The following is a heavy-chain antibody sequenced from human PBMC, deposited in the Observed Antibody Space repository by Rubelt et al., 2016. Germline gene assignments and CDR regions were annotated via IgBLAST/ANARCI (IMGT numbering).Heavy chain of an antibody. V-gene: IGHV4-39*01. J-gene: IGHJ6*03. CDR1: GGSISSSSYY. Sequence: QVQLHESGPGLVKPSETLSLTCTVSGGSISSSSYYWAWVRQSPGKGLEWIGSINYSGSTYYNPSLKSRVTLSVDTSKNQFSLKRTSVTAADTAVYYCATGAVRYYYYMDAWGKGTTVTVSS. CDR3: ATGAVRYYYYMDA. CDR2: INYSGST.